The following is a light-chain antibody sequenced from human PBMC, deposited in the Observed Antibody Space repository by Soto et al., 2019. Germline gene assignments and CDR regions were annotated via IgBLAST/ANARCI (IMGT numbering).Light chain of an antibody. CDR2: KAS. CDR3: QQYNSDST. Sequence: PSTLSASVGDRVTITCRASQSISSWLAWYQQKPGKAPKLLIYKASNLESGVPSRFSGSGSGTEFTLTISSLQPDDFATYYCQQYNSDSTFGQGTKVDIK. V-gene: IGKV1-5*03. J-gene: IGKJ1*01. CDR1: QSISSW.